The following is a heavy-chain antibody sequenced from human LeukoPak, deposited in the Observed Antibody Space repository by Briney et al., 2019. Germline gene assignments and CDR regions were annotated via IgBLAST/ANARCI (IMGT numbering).Heavy chain of an antibody. CDR3: ARGAYHYGSGSYVFDY. D-gene: IGHD3-10*01. V-gene: IGHV4-59*12. Sequence: SETLSLTCTVSGGSISSYYWSWIRQPPGKGLEWIGYIYYSGSTNYNPSLKSRVTISVDTSKNQFSLKLSSVTAADTAVYYCARGAYHYGSGSYVFDYWGQGTLVTVSS. CDR1: GGSISSYY. CDR2: IYYSGST. J-gene: IGHJ4*02.